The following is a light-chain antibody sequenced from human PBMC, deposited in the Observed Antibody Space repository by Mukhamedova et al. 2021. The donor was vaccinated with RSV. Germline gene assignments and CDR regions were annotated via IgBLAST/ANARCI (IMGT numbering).Light chain of an antibody. CDR3: SSYATSSTVV. V-gene: IGLV2-14*04. CDR1: NDVAGYNY. J-gene: IGLJ2*01. CDR2: DVR. Sequence: NDVAGYNYVSWYQQCPGKPPKLMIYDVRNRPPGDPNRFSGSKSGNTASLTISGLQAEDEADYYCSSYATSSTVVFGGGPKLTVL.